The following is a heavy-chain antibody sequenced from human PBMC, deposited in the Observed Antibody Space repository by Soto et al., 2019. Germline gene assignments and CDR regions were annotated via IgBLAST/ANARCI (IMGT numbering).Heavy chain of an antibody. V-gene: IGHV1-18*01. J-gene: IGHJ4*02. D-gene: IGHD2-8*01. Sequence: GASVKVSCKASGYTLTSYGISWVRQAPGQGLEWMGWISAYNGNTNYAQKLQGRVTMTTDTSTSTAYMELRSLRSDDTAVYYCARDRYILGYCTNGVCLDFDYWGQGTLVTVSS. CDR1: GYTLTSYG. CDR2: ISAYNGNT. CDR3: ARDRYILGYCTNGVCLDFDY.